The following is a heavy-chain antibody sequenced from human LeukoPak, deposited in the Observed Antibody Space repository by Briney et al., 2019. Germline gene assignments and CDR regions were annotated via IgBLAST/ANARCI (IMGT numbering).Heavy chain of an antibody. CDR3: AKEGTHWKNDAFDI. Sequence: PGGSLRLSCAASGFTFSSYAMHWVRQAPGKGLEWVAFIGYDGSNKYYADSVKGRFTISRDNSKNTLYLQMNSLRAEDTAVYYCAKEGTHWKNDAFDIWGQGTMVTVSS. CDR2: IGYDGSNK. D-gene: IGHD1-1*01. CDR1: GFTFSSYA. J-gene: IGHJ3*02. V-gene: IGHV3-30*02.